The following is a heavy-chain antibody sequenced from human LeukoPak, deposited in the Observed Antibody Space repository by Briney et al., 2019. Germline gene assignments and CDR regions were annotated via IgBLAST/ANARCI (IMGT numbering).Heavy chain of an antibody. V-gene: IGHV3-30*18. CDR2: IPYDGSNK. Sequence: GGSLRLSCAASGFTFSSYGMHWVRQAPGKGLEWVAVIPYDGSNKYYADSVKGRFTISRDNSKNTLYLQMNSLRAEDTAVYYCAKDLYSYGPDYWGQGTLVTVSS. CDR3: AKDLYSYGPDY. J-gene: IGHJ4*02. CDR1: GFTFSSYG. D-gene: IGHD5-18*01.